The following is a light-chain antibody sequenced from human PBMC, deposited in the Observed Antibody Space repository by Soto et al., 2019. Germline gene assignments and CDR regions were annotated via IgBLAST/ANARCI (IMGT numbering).Light chain of an antibody. J-gene: IGKJ2*01. CDR2: EAS. CDR3: QQSFHTPYT. CDR1: QNINKN. Sequence: IQMTQSPSSLSAFVGDSVTISCRASQNINKNLNWYQQKSGKAPSLLMYEASTLQSGVPSRFSGSGSETDFTLAITNLQPEDFATYYCQQSFHTPYTFGQGTKLEI. V-gene: IGKV1-39*01.